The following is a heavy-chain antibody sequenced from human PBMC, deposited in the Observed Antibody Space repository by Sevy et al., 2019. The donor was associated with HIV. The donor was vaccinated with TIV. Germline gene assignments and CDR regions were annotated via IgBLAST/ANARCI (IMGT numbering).Heavy chain of an antibody. D-gene: IGHD6-13*01. V-gene: IGHV4-39*01. CDR2: IYYSGST. J-gene: IGHJ5*02. CDR1: GGSISSGTYY. CDR3: ARHRNSLDIAAAGNWFDP. Sequence: SETLSLTCTVSGGSISSGTYYWGWIRRPPGKGLEWIGTIYYSGSTYYNSSLKSRVTISVDTSKNQFSLKLSSVTAADTAVYYCARHRNSLDIAAAGNWFDPWGQRTLVTASS.